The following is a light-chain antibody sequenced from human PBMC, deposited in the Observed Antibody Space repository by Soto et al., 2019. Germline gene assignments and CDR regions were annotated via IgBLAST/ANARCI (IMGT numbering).Light chain of an antibody. CDR1: QSVSSSF. V-gene: IGKV3-20*01. Sequence: EIVLTQSPGTLSLSPGERATLSCRASQSVSSSFLAWYQQKPGQAPRLLIYGASIRATGIPDRFSGSGSETDITLTISRMEPEDFAVYYFQQEGSSPPITFGKGTRLEIK. CDR3: QQEGSSPPIT. CDR2: GAS. J-gene: IGKJ5*01.